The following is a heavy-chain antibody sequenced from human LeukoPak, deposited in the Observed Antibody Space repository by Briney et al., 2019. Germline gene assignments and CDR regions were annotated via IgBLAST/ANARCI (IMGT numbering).Heavy chain of an antibody. D-gene: IGHD5-24*01. CDR3: ARDKGDGYIDN. V-gene: IGHV4-39*07. Sequence: SETLSLTCTVSGGSISSSSYYWGWIRQPPGKGLEWIGRISYSGRTYYNPSLKSRVTISVDTSKNQFSLKLNSVTAADTAVYYCARDKGDGYIDNWGQGTLVTVSS. J-gene: IGHJ4*02. CDR1: GGSISSSSYY. CDR2: ISYSGRT.